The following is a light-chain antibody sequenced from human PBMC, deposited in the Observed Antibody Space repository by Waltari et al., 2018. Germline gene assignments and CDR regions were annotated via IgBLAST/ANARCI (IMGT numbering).Light chain of an antibody. CDR1: GYDVGGSDY. Sequence: QSALTQPASVSGSPGQSIPISCTGTGYDVGGSDYVPWYQQPPGNAPKLMINDVSTRPSGVSNRFSGSKSGNTASLTISGLQAEDESAYYCSSYRSDNILVFGGGTKVTVL. J-gene: IGLJ2*01. CDR2: DVS. CDR3: SSYRSDNILV. V-gene: IGLV2-14*03.